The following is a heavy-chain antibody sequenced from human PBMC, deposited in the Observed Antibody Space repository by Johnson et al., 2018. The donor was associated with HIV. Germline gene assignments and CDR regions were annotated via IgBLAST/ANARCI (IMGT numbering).Heavy chain of an antibody. CDR1: GFTFDDYA. CDR3: ARRTYRYGESPDAFDI. D-gene: IGHD5-18*01. J-gene: IGHJ3*02. CDR2: INGDGSST. Sequence: VQLVESGGGVVRPGGSLRLSCVASGFTFDDYAMHWVRQSPGGGLEWVSRINGDGSSTTYADSVKGRFTISRDNAKNTVYLQMKSLRVEDTAVYHCARRTYRYGESPDAFDIWGQGTMVTVSS. V-gene: IGHV3-20*01.